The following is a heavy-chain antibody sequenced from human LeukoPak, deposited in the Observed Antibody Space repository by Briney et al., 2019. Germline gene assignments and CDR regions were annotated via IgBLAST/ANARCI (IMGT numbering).Heavy chain of an antibody. J-gene: IGHJ1*01. CDR3: AKDNSPYSNSWLQFFQH. CDR2: ISSSSTTI. CDR1: GFSFSSYN. V-gene: IGHV3-48*02. D-gene: IGHD6-13*01. Sequence: GGSLRLSCAASGFSFSSYNMNWVRQAPGKGLEWVSYISSSSTTIYYADSVKGRFTISRDNAENSLYLQMHSLRDEDTAVYYCAKDNSPYSNSWLQFFQHWGQGTLVTVSS.